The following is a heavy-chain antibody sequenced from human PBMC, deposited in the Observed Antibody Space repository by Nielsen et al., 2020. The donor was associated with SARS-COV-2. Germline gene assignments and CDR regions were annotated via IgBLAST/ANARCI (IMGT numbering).Heavy chain of an antibody. CDR2: ISAYNGNT. V-gene: IGHV1-3*01. Sequence: WVRQAPGQGLEWMGWISAYNGNTNYAQKFQGRVTITRDTTASTAYMELSSMRSEDAAVYYCARGGTIFGVVTRRCSFDIWGQGTMVTVSS. CDR3: ARGGTIFGVVTRRCSFDI. D-gene: IGHD3-3*01. J-gene: IGHJ3*02.